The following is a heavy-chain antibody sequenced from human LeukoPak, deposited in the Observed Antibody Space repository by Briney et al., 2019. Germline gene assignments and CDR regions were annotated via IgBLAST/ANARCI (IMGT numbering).Heavy chain of an antibody. CDR1: GGSISSGGYY. Sequence: PSQTLSLTCTVSGGSISSGGYYWSWIRQPPGKGLEWIGYIFYTGTTNYNPSLKSRVAISVDTSKNQFSLKLTSVTAADTAVYYCGRGENGDYEIDSWGQGTLVTVSS. CDR3: GRGENGDYEIDS. CDR2: IFYTGTT. D-gene: IGHD4-17*01. J-gene: IGHJ4*02. V-gene: IGHV4-61*08.